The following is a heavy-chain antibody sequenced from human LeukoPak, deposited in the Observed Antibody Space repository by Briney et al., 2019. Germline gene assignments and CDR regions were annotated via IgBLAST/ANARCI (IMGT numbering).Heavy chain of an antibody. V-gene: IGHV1-18*01. CDR2: ISAYTGHT. CDR3: ARGGGSYGDYSLWLVY. CDR1: GYTFSGYG. Sequence: ASVKVSCKASGYTFSGYGFSWVRQAPGQGLEWMGWISAYTGHTMFAQKYQGRVTMTTDTSTSTAYLELRSLRSDDTAVYYCARGGGSYGDYSLWLVYWGQGTLVTVSS. J-gene: IGHJ4*02. D-gene: IGHD4-17*01.